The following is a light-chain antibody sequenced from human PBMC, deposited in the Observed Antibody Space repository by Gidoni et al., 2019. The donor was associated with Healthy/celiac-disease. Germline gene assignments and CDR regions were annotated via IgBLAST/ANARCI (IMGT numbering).Light chain of an antibody. J-gene: IGLJ3*02. CDR2: RNN. CDR1: SSNIGSNY. CDR3: AAWDDSLSGPGV. V-gene: IGLV1-47*01. Sequence: QSVLTQPPSASGTPGQRVTISCSGSSSNIGSNYVYWYQQLPGTAPKLLLYRNNPRPSGVPDRFSGSKSGTSASLAISGLRSEDEADYYCAAWDDSLSGPGVFGGGTKLTVL.